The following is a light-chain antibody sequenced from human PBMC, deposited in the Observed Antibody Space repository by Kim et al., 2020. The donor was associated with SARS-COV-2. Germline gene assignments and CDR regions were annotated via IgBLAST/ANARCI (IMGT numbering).Light chain of an antibody. CDR2: GAS. CDR1: QSVSSSY. V-gene: IGKV3-20*01. Sequence: SPGARATRSCRASQSVSSSYLAWYQQKPGQAPRLLIYGASSRATGIPDRFSGSGSGTDFTLTISRLEPEDFAVYYCQQYGSSPSYTFGQGTKLEI. CDR3: QQYGSSPSYT. J-gene: IGKJ2*01.